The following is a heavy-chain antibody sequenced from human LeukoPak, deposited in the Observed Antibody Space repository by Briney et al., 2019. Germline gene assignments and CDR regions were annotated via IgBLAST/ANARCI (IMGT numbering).Heavy chain of an antibody. CDR2: INPSGSRT. Sequence: GASVKVSCKASGYTFTDYYMHWVRQAPGRGLEWVGLINPSGSRTICAQKFQGRVTMTRDTSTSTDYMELSSLTSEDTAVYYCARDNSYRDSSCWFDPWGQGTLVTVSS. V-gene: IGHV1-46*01. CDR1: GYTFTDYY. CDR3: ARDNSYRDSSCWFDP. D-gene: IGHD6-6*01. J-gene: IGHJ5*02.